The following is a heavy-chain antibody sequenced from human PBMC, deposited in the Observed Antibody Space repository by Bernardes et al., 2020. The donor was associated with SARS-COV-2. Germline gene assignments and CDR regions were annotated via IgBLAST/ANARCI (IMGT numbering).Heavy chain of an antibody. V-gene: IGHV1-8*01. CDR2: MNPNSGNT. D-gene: IGHD2-8*01. CDR3: ARCFNSYCPNGVCPYGMDV. J-gene: IGHJ6*02. Sequence: DKVLRKASGYTFNSYDLNWVRQATGPGLEWLGWMNPNSGNTGYAQKFQGRVTMTRNTSISTAYMELSSLRSEDTAVYYCARCFNSYCPNGVCPYGMDVWGQGTTVTGSS. CDR1: GYTFNSYD.